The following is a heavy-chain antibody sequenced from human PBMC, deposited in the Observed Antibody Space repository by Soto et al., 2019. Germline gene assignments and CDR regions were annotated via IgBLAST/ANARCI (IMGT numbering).Heavy chain of an antibody. CDR2: IYYSGST. CDR1: GGVVSSGSYY. CDR3: ARAEVVVVVAANWFDP. Sequence: SETLCLTCTVSGGVVSSGSYYWSWIRQPPGKGLEWIGYIYYSGSTNYNPSLKSRVTISVDTSKNQFSLKLSSVTAADTAVYYCARAEVVVVVAANWFDPWGQGTLVTVSS. D-gene: IGHD2-15*01. J-gene: IGHJ5*02. V-gene: IGHV4-61*01.